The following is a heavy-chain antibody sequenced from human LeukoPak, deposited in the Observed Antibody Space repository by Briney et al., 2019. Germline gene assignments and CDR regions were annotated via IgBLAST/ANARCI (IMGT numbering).Heavy chain of an antibody. D-gene: IGHD6-13*01. Sequence: GWSLRLSCVATGFTFSRHDMNWVRQAPGKGLDWVAVIPYDGSNKYYADSVKGRFTISRDNSKNTLYLQMNSLKTEDTAVYYCAKGVSSSWSNDAFDIWGQGTMVTVSS. CDR3: AKGVSSSWSNDAFDI. J-gene: IGHJ3*02. CDR2: IPYDGSNK. CDR1: GFTFSRHD. V-gene: IGHV3-30*18.